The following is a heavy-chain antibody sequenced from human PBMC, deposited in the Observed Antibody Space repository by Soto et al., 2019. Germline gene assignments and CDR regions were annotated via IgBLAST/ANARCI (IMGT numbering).Heavy chain of an antibody. CDR3: ARGENYYDSSGYPY. J-gene: IGHJ4*02. D-gene: IGHD3-22*01. Sequence: PSETLSLTCTVSGGSISSYYWSWIRQPPGKGLEWIGYIYYSGSTNYNPSLKSRVTISVDTSKNQFSLKLGSVTAADTAVYYCARGENYYDSSGYPYWGQGTLVTVSS. CDR2: IYYSGST. CDR1: GGSISSYY. V-gene: IGHV4-59*01.